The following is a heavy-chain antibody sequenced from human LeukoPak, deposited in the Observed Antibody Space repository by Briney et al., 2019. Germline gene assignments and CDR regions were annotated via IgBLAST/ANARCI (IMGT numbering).Heavy chain of an antibody. D-gene: IGHD3-9*01. CDR2: INQGGSEK. CDR3: ARLSGGFDWRR. J-gene: IGHJ4*02. CDR1: GFTFSSYW. Sequence: GESLTLSCAPSGFTFSSYWMSWARQAPGKGQDWVANINQGGSEKFQLDSLKDPFTISRANDKTSMYLQMNSRRAEDTAVYYCARLSGGFDWRRWGQGTLVTVSS. V-gene: IGHV3-7*01.